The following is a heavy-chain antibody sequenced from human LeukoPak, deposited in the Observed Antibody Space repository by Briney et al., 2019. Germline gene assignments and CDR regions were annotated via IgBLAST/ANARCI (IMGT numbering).Heavy chain of an antibody. J-gene: IGHJ5*02. D-gene: IGHD2-15*01. CDR1: GFKFDDKA. CDR3: VKDLGSGADGPRFDL. Sequence: PGGSLRLSCAASGFKFDDKAMHWVRQSPGKGLEWVSSMIWNSDSRGYAESVKGRFTISSDKAKNSLTLQMNSLRPEDTAFYFCVKDLGSGADGPRFDLWGQGTLVTV. CDR2: MIWNSDSR. V-gene: IGHV3-9*01.